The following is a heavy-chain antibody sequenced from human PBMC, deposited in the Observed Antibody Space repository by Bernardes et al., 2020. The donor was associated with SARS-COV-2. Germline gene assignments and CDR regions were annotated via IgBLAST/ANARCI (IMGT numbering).Heavy chain of an antibody. J-gene: IGHJ4*02. CDR3: ARASSSWSFDY. D-gene: IGHD6-13*01. Sequence: SLRLSCAASGFTVSSNYMIWVRQAPGKGLEWVSIIYSGGSTYYADSVKGRFTISRDNSKNMLYLQMKSLRAEDTAVYYCARASSSWSFDYWGQGTLVTVSS. CDR1: GFTVSSNY. V-gene: IGHV3-53*01. CDR2: IYSGGST.